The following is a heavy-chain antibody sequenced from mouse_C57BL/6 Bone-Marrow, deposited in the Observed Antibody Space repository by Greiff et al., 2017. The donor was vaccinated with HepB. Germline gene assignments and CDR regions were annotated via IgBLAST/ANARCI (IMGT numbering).Heavy chain of an antibody. CDR2: IYPGSGST. J-gene: IGHJ1*03. CDR3: ARGYYGPYWYFDV. Sequence: QVQLQQPGAELVKPGASVKMSCKASGYTFTSYWITWVKQRPGQGLEWIGDIYPGSGSTNYNEKFKSKATLTVDTSSSTAYMQLRILTSADSAVYYCARGYYGPYWYFDVWGTGTTVTVSS. CDR1: GYTFTSYW. V-gene: IGHV1-55*01. D-gene: IGHD1-1*01.